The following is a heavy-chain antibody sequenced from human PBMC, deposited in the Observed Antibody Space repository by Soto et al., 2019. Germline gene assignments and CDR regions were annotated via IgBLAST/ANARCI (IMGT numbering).Heavy chain of an antibody. CDR1: GFTFSSYA. CDR3: ARETVVVVAATHYNWFDP. CDR2: ISGGGGTT. V-gene: IGHV3-23*01. D-gene: IGHD2-15*01. J-gene: IGHJ5*02. Sequence: GGSLRLSCAASGFTFSSYAMSWVRQAPGKGLEWVSVISGGGGTTYFADSVKGRFTISRDNSKNSLYLQMNSLRAEDTAVYYCARETVVVVAATHYNWFDPWGQGTLVTVSS.